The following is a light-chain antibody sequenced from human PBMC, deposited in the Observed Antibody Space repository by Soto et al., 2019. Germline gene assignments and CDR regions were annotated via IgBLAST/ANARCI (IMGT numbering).Light chain of an antibody. CDR2: GAS. V-gene: IGKV3-15*01. Sequence: EIVMTQSPATLSVSPGERATLSCWASQSVINNLAWYQQIRGQAPRLLIYGASTRATGIPARFSGSGSGTEFTLTITSLQSEDFAVYYCQQYNKWPRTFGQGTQVESK. J-gene: IGKJ1*01. CDR3: QQYNKWPRT. CDR1: QSVINN.